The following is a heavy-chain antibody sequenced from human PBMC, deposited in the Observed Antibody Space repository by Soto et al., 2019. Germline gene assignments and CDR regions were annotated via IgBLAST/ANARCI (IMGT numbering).Heavy chain of an antibody. D-gene: IGHD3-3*01. J-gene: IGHJ6*03. V-gene: IGHV5-51*01. Sequence: PGESLKISCKGSGYSFTSYWIGWVRQMPGKGLEWMGIIYPGDSDTRYSPSFQGQVTISADKSISTAYLQWSSLKASDTAMYYCARHLRIYYYDFWSGYPRNNYYHYMDVWGKGTTVTVSS. CDR3: ARHLRIYYYDFWSGYPRNNYYHYMDV. CDR2: IYPGDSDT. CDR1: GYSFTSYW.